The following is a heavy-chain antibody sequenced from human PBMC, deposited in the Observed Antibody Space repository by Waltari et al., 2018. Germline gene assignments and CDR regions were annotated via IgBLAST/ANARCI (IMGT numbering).Heavy chain of an antibody. Sequence: QVQLVESGGGVVQPGRSLRLSCAASGFTFSSYAMHWFRQAPGKGREWVGFISYDGSKKDYGDSVKGRCTISRDSSKNTLDLQMNSLRAEDTAVYDCARDWDWGGDCFSYYFNFWGQGTLVTVSS. CDR3: ARDWDWGGDCFSYYFNF. D-gene: IGHD2-21*02. CDR1: GFTFSSYA. V-gene: IGHV3-30*01. CDR2: ISYDGSKK. J-gene: IGHJ4*02.